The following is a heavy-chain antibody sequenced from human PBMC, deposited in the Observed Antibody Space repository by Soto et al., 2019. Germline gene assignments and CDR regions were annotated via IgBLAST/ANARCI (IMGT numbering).Heavy chain of an antibody. J-gene: IGHJ4*02. CDR3: ARDYWAYSNSGPAPIDY. V-gene: IGHV3-23*01. CDR2: ISGSGGST. CDR1: GFTFSSYA. Sequence: PGGSLRLSCAASGFTFSSYAMSWVRQAPGKGLEWVSAISGSGGSTYYADSVKGRFTISRDNSKNTLYLQMNSLRAEDTAVYYCARDYWAYSNSGPAPIDYWGQGTLVTVSS. D-gene: IGHD4-4*01.